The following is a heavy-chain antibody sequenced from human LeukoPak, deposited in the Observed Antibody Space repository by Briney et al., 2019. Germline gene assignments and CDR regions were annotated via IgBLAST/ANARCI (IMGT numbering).Heavy chain of an antibody. CDR2: IYYSGST. Sequence: SETLSLTCTVSGGSISSSSYYWGWIRQPPGKGLEWIGSIYYSGSTYYNPSLKSRVTISVDTSKNQFSLKLSSVTAADTAVYYCARDLVVVVPAINSDWYCDLWGRGTLVTVSS. J-gene: IGHJ2*01. CDR1: GGSISSSSYY. D-gene: IGHD2-2*01. V-gene: IGHV4-39*07. CDR3: ARDLVVVVPAINSDWYCDL.